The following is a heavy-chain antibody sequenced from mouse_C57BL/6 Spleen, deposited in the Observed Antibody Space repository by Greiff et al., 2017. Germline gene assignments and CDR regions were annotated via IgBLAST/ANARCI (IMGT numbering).Heavy chain of an antibody. CDR2: IYPGDGAT. CDR3: ARERLTGTAYYYAMDY. V-gene: IGHV1-82*01. D-gene: IGHD4-1*01. J-gene: IGHJ4*01. Sequence: VHLVESGPELVKPGASVKISCKASGYAFSSSWLNWVKQRPGKGLAWIGRIYPGDGATNYNEKFKGKATLTADKSSSTAYMQLSSLTSEDSAVYVCARERLTGTAYYYAMDYWGQGTSVPVSS. CDR1: GYAFSSSW.